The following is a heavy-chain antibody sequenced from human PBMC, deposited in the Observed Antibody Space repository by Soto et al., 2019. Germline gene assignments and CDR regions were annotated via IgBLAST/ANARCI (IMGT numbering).Heavy chain of an antibody. CDR2: ISSSGST. Sequence: SETLSLTCTVSGDSIGGVGYWSWIRQFPGRGLEWIGCISSSGSTYYNPALNNRISLSLDTSQNQFSLKLLSVTAADTAIYYCARSGVTGIVIPSHWFDPWGQGTLATVSS. CDR1: GDSIGGVGY. D-gene: IGHD2-21*02. CDR3: ARSGVTGIVIPSHWFDP. J-gene: IGHJ5*02. V-gene: IGHV4-31*03.